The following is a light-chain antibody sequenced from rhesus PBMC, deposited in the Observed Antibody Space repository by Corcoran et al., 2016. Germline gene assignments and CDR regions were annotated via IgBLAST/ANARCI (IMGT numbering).Light chain of an antibody. CDR2: KAS. CDR1: ENVNNY. J-gene: IGKJ4*01. Sequence: IQMTQSPSSLSASVGDRVTITCRASENVNNYLHWYQQKPGKAPKPLIYKASTLQSGVPSRFSGSGSGTDVTRTISSLQPEDFATYYCQHSYGTPLTFGGGTKVELK. CDR3: QHSYGTPLT. V-gene: IGKV1-74*01.